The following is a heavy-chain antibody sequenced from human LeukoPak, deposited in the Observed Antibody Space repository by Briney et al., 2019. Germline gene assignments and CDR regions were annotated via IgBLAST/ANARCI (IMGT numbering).Heavy chain of an antibody. D-gene: IGHD3-10*01. J-gene: IGHJ4*02. V-gene: IGHV1-2*02. Sequence: ASVKVSCKASGYTFTAYYMHWVRQAPGQGLEWMGWINPNSGGTNTSQKFQDRVTLTRDTSINTAYMELCSLRSDDTAVYYCARAYGSGSSYHPDYWGLGTLVTVSS. CDR2: INPNSGGT. CDR3: ARAYGSGSSYHPDY. CDR1: GYTFTAYY.